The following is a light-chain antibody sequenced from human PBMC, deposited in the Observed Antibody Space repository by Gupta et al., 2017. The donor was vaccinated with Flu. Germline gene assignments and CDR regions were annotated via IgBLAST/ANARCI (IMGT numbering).Light chain of an antibody. CDR1: QSISTW. CDR2: KAS. CDR3: QQDNTYSLT. J-gene: IGKJ4*01. Sequence: PSTVSASVGDRVTITCRASQSISTWLAWYQQKPGQAPKLLIYKASNLESGVPSTFSGSGSGTEFTLTIISLQPDDFATYFCQQDNTYSLTFGGGTKVEIK. V-gene: IGKV1-5*03.